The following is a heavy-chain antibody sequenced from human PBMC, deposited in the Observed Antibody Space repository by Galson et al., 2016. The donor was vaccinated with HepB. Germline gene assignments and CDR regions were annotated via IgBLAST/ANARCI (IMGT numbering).Heavy chain of an antibody. J-gene: IGHJ4*02. CDR3: SREMTGSYFD. Sequence: MNWVRQAPGKGLEWVANIRGDGIVSYYAESVRGRFTISRDNAKNSLYLQMNGLRVDETAVYYCSREMTGSYFDWGQGTLVTVSS. D-gene: IGHD3-10*01. V-gene: IGHV3-7*01. CDR2: IRGDGIVS.